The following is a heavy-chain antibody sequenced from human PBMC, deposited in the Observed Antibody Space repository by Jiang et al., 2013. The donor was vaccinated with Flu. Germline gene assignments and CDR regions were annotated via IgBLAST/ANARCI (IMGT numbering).Heavy chain of an antibody. Sequence: SGSGLVKPSETLSLTCTVSGGPISSYYWSWIRQPPGKGLEWIGYIYYSGSTNYNPSLKSRVTISLDTSKNQFSLKLSSVTAADTAVYYCARDMNLGYIYGYFDYWGQGTLVTVSS. CDR1: GGPISSYY. J-gene: IGHJ4*02. V-gene: IGHV4-59*13. CDR3: ARDMNLGYIYGYFDY. CDR2: IYYSGST. D-gene: IGHD5-18*01.